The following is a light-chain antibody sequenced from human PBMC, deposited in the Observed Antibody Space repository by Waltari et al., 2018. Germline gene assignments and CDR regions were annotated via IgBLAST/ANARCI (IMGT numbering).Light chain of an antibody. J-gene: IGLJ1*01. Sequence: QSALAQPPSASGSPGQSVTISRTGASRHLGTYHFVTWYQPPPGKAPKLIIYEVSTRPSGVPDRFSGSKSGNTASLTVSGLQTEDEADYYCSSYTDTNNFVFGTGTKVTVL. V-gene: IGLV2-8*01. CDR1: SRHLGTYHF. CDR2: EVS. CDR3: SSYTDTNNFV.